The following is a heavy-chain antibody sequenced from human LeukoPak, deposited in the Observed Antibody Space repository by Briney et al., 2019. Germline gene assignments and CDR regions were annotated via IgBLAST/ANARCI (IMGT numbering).Heavy chain of an antibody. Sequence: RAAVKVSCKASGYTFTSYAMHWVRQAPGQRREWMGWINAGNGNTKYSQKFQERVTFTSDTSASTAYMELSSLRSEDTAVYYCAIHCSGGSCSRSYYFDYWGQGTLVTVSS. CDR2: INAGNGNT. CDR1: GYTFTSYA. D-gene: IGHD2-15*01. V-gene: IGHV1-3*01. J-gene: IGHJ4*02. CDR3: AIHCSGGSCSRSYYFDY.